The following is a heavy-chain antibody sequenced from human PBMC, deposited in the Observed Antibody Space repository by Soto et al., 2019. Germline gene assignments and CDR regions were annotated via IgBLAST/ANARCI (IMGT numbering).Heavy chain of an antibody. J-gene: IGHJ6*02. Sequence: GGSLRLSCAASGFTFSGSAMHWVRQASGKGLEWVGRIRNKADSYATAYAASVKGRFTISRDDSKNTAYLQMNSLKTEDTAVYYCTRFLAAPGMDVWGQGTTVTVS. CDR1: GFTFSGSA. D-gene: IGHD6-13*01. CDR2: IRNKADSYAT. CDR3: TRFLAAPGMDV. V-gene: IGHV3-73*01.